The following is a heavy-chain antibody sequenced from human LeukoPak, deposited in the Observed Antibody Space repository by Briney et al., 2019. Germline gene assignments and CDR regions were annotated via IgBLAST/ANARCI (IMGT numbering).Heavy chain of an antibody. D-gene: IGHD3-10*01. CDR3: ARLPGPNWIDP. Sequence: PSETLSLTCSVSGYSITSGYYWGWIRQPPGKGLEWIGGIYHGGPTYYNPSLMSRVTMSVDTSKNQSSLKLSSVTAADTAVYYCARLPGPNWIDPWGQGTLVTVSP. V-gene: IGHV4-38-2*02. J-gene: IGHJ5*02. CDR2: IYHGGPT. CDR1: GYSITSGYY.